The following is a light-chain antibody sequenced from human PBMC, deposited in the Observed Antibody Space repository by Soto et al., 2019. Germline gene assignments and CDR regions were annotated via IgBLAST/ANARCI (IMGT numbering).Light chain of an antibody. V-gene: IGKV3-11*01. J-gene: IGKJ4*01. CDR1: HIVSSN. Sequence: EIVLTQSQRTLSLSPGERAALSFSAIHIVSSNFLAWYQHKPGQSPGLLIYDASTRATGIPARFSGSGSGTDFTLTISSLEPEDFAVYYCQQRSNWPPLTFGGGTKVDIK. CDR3: QQRSNWPPLT. CDR2: DAS.